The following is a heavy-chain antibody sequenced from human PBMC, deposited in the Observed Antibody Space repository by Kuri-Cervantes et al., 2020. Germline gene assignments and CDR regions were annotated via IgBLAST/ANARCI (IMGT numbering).Heavy chain of an antibody. CDR1: GFTFSSYS. V-gene: IGHV3-23*01. J-gene: IGHJ3*02. CDR3: ARAHIVVVTHDAFDI. Sequence: GESLKISCAASGFTFSSYSMSWVRQAPGKGLEWVSAISGSGGSTYYADSVKGRFTISRDNSKNTLYLQMNSLRAEDTAVYYCARAHIVVVTHDAFDIWGQGTMVTVSS. CDR2: ISGSGGST. D-gene: IGHD2-21*02.